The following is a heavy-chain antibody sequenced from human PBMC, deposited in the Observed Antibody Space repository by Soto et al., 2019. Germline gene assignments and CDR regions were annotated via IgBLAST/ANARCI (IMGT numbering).Heavy chain of an antibody. CDR3: ATIVGANDY. J-gene: IGHJ4*02. V-gene: IGHV4-4*07. CDR2: IYSSGSA. D-gene: IGHD1-26*01. Sequence: SETLSLTCTVSRASIYTYSWTWIRQPAGKGLQWIGHIYSSGSANYSPSLKSRVSMSVDSSKNQISLKLSSVTAADTAVYCCATIVGANDYWGQGTLVTVSS. CDR1: RASIYTYS.